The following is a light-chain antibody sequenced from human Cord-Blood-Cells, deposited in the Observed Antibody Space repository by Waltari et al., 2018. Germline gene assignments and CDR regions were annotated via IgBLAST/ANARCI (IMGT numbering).Light chain of an antibody. J-gene: IGKJ1*01. Sequence: DIQMTQSPSSLSASVGDRVTITCRASQSISSYLTWYQQKPGKAPKLLIYAASSLQSGVPSRFSGSGSGTYFTLTISSLQPEDFATYYCQQSYSTPWTCGQGTKVEIK. CDR2: AAS. CDR3: QQSYSTPWT. V-gene: IGKV1-39*01. CDR1: QSISSY.